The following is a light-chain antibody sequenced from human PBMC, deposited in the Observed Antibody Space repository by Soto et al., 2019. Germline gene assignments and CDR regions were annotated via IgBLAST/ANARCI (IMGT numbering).Light chain of an antibody. Sequence: QSVLTQPPSVSGAPGQRVTISCTGSSSNIGAGYDVHWYQQLPGTAPKLVIYGNRNRPSGVPDRFSGSKSGTSASLAITVLQAEDEADYYCQSYDSSLSGANVVFGGGTKLTVL. J-gene: IGLJ2*01. V-gene: IGLV1-40*01. CDR1: SSNIGAGYD. CDR2: GNR. CDR3: QSYDSSLSGANVV.